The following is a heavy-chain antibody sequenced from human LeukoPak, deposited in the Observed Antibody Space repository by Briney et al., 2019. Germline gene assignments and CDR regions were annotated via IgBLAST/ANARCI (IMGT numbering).Heavy chain of an antibody. CDR3: IQWYHPLAPLPY. V-gene: IGHV3-48*03. D-gene: IGHD1-14*01. CDR2: ITSGGSTI. Sequence: GGSLRLSCAASGFTFSSYEMNWVRQAPGKGLEWVSYITSGGSTIYYADFVKGRFTISRDNARNSLYLQMNSLKTEDTGVYYCIQWYHPLAPLPYWGQGTLVTVS. CDR1: GFTFSSYE. J-gene: IGHJ4*02.